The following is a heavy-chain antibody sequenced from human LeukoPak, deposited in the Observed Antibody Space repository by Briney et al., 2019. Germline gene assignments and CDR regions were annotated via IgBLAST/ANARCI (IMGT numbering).Heavy chain of an antibody. CDR3: ARNWANWNYVGAFDI. J-gene: IGHJ3*02. V-gene: IGHV3-48*01. Sequence: GGSLRLSCAASGFTFSSYSMNWVRQAPGKGLEWVSYISSSSSTIYYADSVKGRFTISRDNAKNSLYLQMNSLRAEDTAVYYCARNWANWNYVGAFDIWGQGTMVTVSS. CDR1: GFTFSSYS. D-gene: IGHD1-7*01. CDR2: ISSSSSTI.